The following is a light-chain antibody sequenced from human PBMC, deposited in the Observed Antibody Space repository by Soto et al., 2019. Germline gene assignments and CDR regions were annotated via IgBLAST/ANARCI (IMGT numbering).Light chain of an antibody. V-gene: IGKV1-5*03. Sequence: DIQMTQSPSTLSASVGDRVTITCRASQSISSWLAWYQQKPCKAPKLLIYKASYLESGVPSRFSGSGSGTEFTLTISSLQPDDFATYYCQQYNIYSPRNPFGQGTKVEIK. CDR3: QQYNIYSPRNP. CDR1: QSISSW. CDR2: KAS. J-gene: IGKJ1*01.